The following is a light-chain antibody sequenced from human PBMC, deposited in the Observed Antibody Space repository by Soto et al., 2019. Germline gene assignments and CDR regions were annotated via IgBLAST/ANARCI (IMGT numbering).Light chain of an antibody. CDR3: QQSYNSPRT. CDR2: AAF. J-gene: IGKJ1*01. Sequence: TQFTQSPSSLSASVGDRVTITCRASQSISDYLNWYQEKPGKAPKLLIFAAFNLQSGVPSRFSGSGSGTDFTLTISSLQPEDFATYYCQQSYNSPRTFGQGTKVDIK. V-gene: IGKV1-39*01. CDR1: QSISDY.